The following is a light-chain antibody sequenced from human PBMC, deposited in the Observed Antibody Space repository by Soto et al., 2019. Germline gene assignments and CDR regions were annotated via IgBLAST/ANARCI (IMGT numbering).Light chain of an antibody. Sequence: DIRMTQSPSSLSASLGDRVTITFRASQTISSWLAWYQKKPGKAPKLLIYDASSLESGVPSRFSGSGSGTEFTLTISSLRPDDFATYYCQQYNSYWTFGQGAKVDIK. J-gene: IGKJ1*01. CDR1: QTISSW. V-gene: IGKV1-5*01. CDR2: DAS. CDR3: QQYNSYWT.